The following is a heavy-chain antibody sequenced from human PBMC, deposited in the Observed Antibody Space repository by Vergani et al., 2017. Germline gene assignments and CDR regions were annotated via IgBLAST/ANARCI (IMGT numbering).Heavy chain of an antibody. CDR2: ISGSGSNT. Sequence: EVQLLESGGGLVQPGGSLRLSCAASGFTFSSYAMSWVRQPPGKGLEWVSCISGSGSNTYYADSVKGRFTISRDNTKNTLYVQMNSLRSEDTAVYYCARDGYSGTYRLLDYWGQGTLVTVSS. D-gene: IGHD1-26*01. CDR1: GFTFSSYA. J-gene: IGHJ4*02. CDR3: ARDGYSGTYRLLDY. V-gene: IGHV3-23*01.